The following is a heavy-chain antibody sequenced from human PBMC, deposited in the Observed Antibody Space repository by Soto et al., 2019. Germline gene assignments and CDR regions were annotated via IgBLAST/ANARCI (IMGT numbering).Heavy chain of an antibody. J-gene: IGHJ6*02. CDR3: ARSQGSSTSLEIYYYYYYGMDV. CDR2: IIPISGTA. Sequence: QVQLVQSGAEVKKPGSSVKVSCKASGGTFSSYAISWVRQAPGQGLEWMGGIIPISGTANYAQKFQGRVTITADESTSTVYMGLSSLISEDTAVYFCARSQGSSTSLEIYYYYYYGMDVWGQGTTVTVSS. D-gene: IGHD2-2*01. CDR1: GGTFSSYA. V-gene: IGHV1-69*01.